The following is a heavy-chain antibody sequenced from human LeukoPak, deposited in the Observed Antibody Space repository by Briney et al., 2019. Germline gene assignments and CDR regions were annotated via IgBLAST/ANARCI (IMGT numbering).Heavy chain of an antibody. J-gene: IGHJ4*02. V-gene: IGHV3-33*01. D-gene: IGHD5-24*01. Sequence: PGGSLRLSCAASGFTFSTYGMHWVRQAPGKGLEWVALIWYDGSNKYYADSVKGRFTISRDNSKNMLYLQMNSLRAEDTAVYYCAREMATIVNQFDYWGQGTLVTVSS. CDR3: AREMATIVNQFDY. CDR1: GFTFSTYG. CDR2: IWYDGSNK.